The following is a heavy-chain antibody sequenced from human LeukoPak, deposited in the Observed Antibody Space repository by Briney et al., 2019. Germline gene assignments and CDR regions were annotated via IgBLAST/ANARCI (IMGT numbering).Heavy chain of an antibody. CDR1: GFTFSSCA. D-gene: IGHD2-15*01. V-gene: IGHV3-23*03. CDR3: ASRHCSGGGCYFAGADPFDY. Sequence: GSLRLSCAASGFTFSSCAMSWVRQAPGKGLEWVSVIYSGGNIYYIDSVKGRFTISRDTSKNTLYLQMNSLRAEDTAVYYCASRHCSGGGCYFAGADPFDYWGQGTLVTVSS. J-gene: IGHJ4*02. CDR2: IYSGGNI.